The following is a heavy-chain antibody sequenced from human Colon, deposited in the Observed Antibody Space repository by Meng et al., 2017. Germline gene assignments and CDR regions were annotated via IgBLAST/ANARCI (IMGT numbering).Heavy chain of an antibody. CDR3: AKNILVGTTTGDFDY. J-gene: IGHJ4*02. D-gene: IGHD1-7*01. CDR1: GFAFSSYS. CDR2: MSSRASST. V-gene: IGHV3-23*04. Sequence: EVQLVGSGGGVGQPGGSLRLSCVGSGFAFSSYSMSWVRQTPAKGLEWVAQMSSRASSTYYADSVKGRFTISRDNSKNALYLQLNNLRVEDTAVYYCAKNILVGTTTGDFDYWGQGTLVTVSS.